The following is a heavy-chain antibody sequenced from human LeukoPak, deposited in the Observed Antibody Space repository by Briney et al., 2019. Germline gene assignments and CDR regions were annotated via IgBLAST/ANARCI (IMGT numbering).Heavy chain of an antibody. CDR3: AKDLHGDYVRWGDY. CDR2: ISARGDNT. J-gene: IGHJ4*02. Sequence: PGGSLRLSCAASGFTFSSYAITWVRQAPGEGLEWVSSISARGDNTYSADSVKGRFTVSRDNSKNMVYLQMNSLRAEDTAVYYCAKDLHGDYVRWGDYWGQGSLVTVSS. CDR1: GFTFSSYA. V-gene: IGHV3-23*01. D-gene: IGHD3-10*02.